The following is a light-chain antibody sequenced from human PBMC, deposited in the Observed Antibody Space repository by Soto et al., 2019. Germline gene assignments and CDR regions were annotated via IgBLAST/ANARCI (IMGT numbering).Light chain of an antibody. Sequence: QSALTQPRSVSGSPGQSVTISCTGTSSNIGGYNFVSWYQQHPGKAPKLMLYDVSKRPSGVPDRFSGSKSGNTASLTISGLQAEDEADYYCCSNAGSYTSVVFGGGTKVTVL. CDR3: CSNAGSYTSVV. CDR2: DVS. CDR1: SSNIGGYNF. V-gene: IGLV2-11*01. J-gene: IGLJ3*02.